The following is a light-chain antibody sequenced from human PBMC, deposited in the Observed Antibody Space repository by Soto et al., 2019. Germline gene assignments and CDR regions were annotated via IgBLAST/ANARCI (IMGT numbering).Light chain of an antibody. J-gene: IGKJ4*01. Sequence: EIVMTQSPATLSVSPGERSTLSCRASQSISSNLAWYQQKPGQAPRLLMFRTSSRATGFPARFSVSGSGTEVNLTISSLQSEDVGLYYCQQYNNWPPATFGGGTKVQIK. CDR3: QQYNNWPPAT. CDR1: QSISSN. V-gene: IGKV3-15*01. CDR2: RTS.